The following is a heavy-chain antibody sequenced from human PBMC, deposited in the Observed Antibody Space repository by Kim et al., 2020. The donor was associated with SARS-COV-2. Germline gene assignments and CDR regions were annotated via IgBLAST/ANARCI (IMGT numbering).Heavy chain of an antibody. CDR3: ARGGKLVHFDS. D-gene: IGHD3-16*01. CDR2: IYYSGNT. CDR1: GGSISGHF. V-gene: IGHV4-59*11. J-gene: IGHJ4*02. Sequence: SETLSLTCTVSGGSISGHFWSWIRQSPGKGLQWIGYIYYSGNTNYNPSLKSRVTLSVDTSKNHFSLNLSSVTAADAAVYYCARGGKLVHFDSWGQGTLVT.